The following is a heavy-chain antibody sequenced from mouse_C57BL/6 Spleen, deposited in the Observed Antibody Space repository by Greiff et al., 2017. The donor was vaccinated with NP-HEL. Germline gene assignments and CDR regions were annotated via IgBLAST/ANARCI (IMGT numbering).Heavy chain of an antibody. CDR3: ARKDYGSSLTGAMDY. CDR1: GYTFTDYY. V-gene: IGHV1-19*01. D-gene: IGHD1-1*01. J-gene: IGHJ4*01. CDR2: INPYNGGT. Sequence: EVQLQQSGPVLVKPGASVKMSCKASGYTFTDYYMNWVKQSHGKSLEWIGVINPYNGGTSYNQKFKGKATLTVDKSSSTAYMELNSLTSEDSAVYYCARKDYGSSLTGAMDYWGQGTSVTVSS.